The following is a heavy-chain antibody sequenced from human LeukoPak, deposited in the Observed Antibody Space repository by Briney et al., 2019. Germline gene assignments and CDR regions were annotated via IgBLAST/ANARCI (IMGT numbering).Heavy chain of an antibody. CDR1: GFTFSSYA. V-gene: IGHV3-23*01. CDR3: AKARLLWFGEPRNYFDY. D-gene: IGHD3-10*01. J-gene: IGHJ4*02. Sequence: GGSLRLSCAASGFTFSSYAMSWVRQAPGKGLEWVSAISGSGGSTYYADSVKGRFTISRDNSKNTLYLQMNSLRAEDTAVYYCAKARLLWFGEPRNYFDYWGQGTLVTVPS. CDR2: ISGSGGST.